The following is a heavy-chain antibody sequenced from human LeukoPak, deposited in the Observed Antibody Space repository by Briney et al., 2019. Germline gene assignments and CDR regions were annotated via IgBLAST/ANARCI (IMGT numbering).Heavy chain of an antibody. Sequence: SETLSLTCTVSGGSISSYYLSWIRQPAGKGLEWIGRIYTSGSTNYNPSLKSRVTMSVDTSKNQFSLKLSSVTAADTAVYYCARVQNYYYSSGYVLGYMDVWGKGTTVTISS. V-gene: IGHV4-4*07. J-gene: IGHJ6*03. CDR3: ARVQNYYYSSGYVLGYMDV. D-gene: IGHD3-22*01. CDR2: IYTSGST. CDR1: GGSISSYY.